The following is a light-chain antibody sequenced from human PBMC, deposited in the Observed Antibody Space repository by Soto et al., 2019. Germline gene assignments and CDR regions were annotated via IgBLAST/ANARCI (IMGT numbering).Light chain of an antibody. V-gene: IGLV2-14*01. Sequence: QSALTQPASVSGSPGQSITISCTGTSSDGGGYNYVAWYQQHPGKAPKLMIYDVSNRPSGVSNRFSGSKSGNTASLTISGLPALDVAVYYYSSYTSRSTPVVFGGGTKLTVL. J-gene: IGLJ2*01. CDR2: DVS. CDR3: SSYTSRSTPVV. CDR1: SSDGGGYNY.